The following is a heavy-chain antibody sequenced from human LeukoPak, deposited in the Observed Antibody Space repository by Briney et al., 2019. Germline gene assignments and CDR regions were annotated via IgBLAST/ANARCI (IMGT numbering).Heavy chain of an antibody. CDR2: ISYDGSNK. CDR3: AKDKGSVVTATLGLDY. D-gene: IGHD2-21*02. Sequence: GGSLRLSCAASGFTFSSYGMHWVRQAPGKGLKWVAVISYDGSNKYYADSVKGRFTISRDNSKNTLYLQMNSLRAEDTAVYYCAKDKGSVVTATLGLDYWGQGTLVTVSS. CDR1: GFTFSSYG. V-gene: IGHV3-30*18. J-gene: IGHJ4*02.